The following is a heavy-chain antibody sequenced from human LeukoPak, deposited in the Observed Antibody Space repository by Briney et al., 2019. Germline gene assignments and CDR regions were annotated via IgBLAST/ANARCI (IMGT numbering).Heavy chain of an antibody. Sequence: QTGGSLRLSCAASGFTFSSYAMSWVRQAPGKGLEWVSTISGNVGNTYYADSVKGRFTISRDNSKNTLYLQMNSLRAEDTAVYYCAKLSGVGPASTDYWGQGTLVTVSS. CDR2: ISGNVGNT. D-gene: IGHD1-26*01. CDR3: AKLSGVGPASTDY. J-gene: IGHJ4*02. CDR1: GFTFSSYA. V-gene: IGHV3-23*01.